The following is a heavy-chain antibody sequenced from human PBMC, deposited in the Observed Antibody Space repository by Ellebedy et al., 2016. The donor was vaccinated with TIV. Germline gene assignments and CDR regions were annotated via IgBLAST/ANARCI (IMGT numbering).Heavy chain of an antibody. Sequence: ASVKVSCKASGYAFASYIISWVRQAPGQGLEWMGWISAYTGNTNYAQKFRERVSMTTDTSPSTAYMEQRSLTSDDTAVYYCARDMVQGMVARYLWFDYWGQGTLVTVSS. V-gene: IGHV1-18*01. D-gene: IGHD1-26*01. CDR3: ARDMVQGMVARYLWFDY. CDR1: GYAFASYI. J-gene: IGHJ4*02. CDR2: ISAYTGNT.